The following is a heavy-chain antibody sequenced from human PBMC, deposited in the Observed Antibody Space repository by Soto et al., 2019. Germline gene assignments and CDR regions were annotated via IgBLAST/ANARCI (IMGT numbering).Heavy chain of an antibody. D-gene: IGHD3-10*01. V-gene: IGHV3-30-3*01. CDR1: GFTFSSYA. CDR2: ISYDGSNK. Sequence: GGSLRLSCAASGFTFSSYAMHWVRQAPGKGLEWVAVISYDGSNKYYADSVKGRFTISRDNSKNTLYLQMNSLRAEDTAVYYCARLWFGEKSINPPLYCCGMDVWGQGTTVTVSS. CDR3: ARLWFGEKSINPPLYCCGMDV. J-gene: IGHJ6*02.